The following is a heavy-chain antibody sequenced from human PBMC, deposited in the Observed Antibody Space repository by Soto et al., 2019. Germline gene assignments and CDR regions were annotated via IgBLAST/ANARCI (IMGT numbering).Heavy chain of an antibody. Sequence: GASVKVSCKASGYIFTSYGISWVRQAPGLGLEWMGWISGYSGNTGYAQKFQGRVTVTRNTSISTAYMELSSLRSEDTAVYYCARSIAAAKKSIKYNWFDPWGQGTLVTVSS. J-gene: IGHJ5*02. CDR2: ISGYSGNT. D-gene: IGHD6-13*01. V-gene: IGHV1-8*02. CDR1: GYIFTSYG. CDR3: ARSIAAAKKSIKYNWFDP.